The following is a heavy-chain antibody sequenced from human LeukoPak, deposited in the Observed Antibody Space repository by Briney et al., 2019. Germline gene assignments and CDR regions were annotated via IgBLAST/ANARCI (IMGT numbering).Heavy chain of an antibody. V-gene: IGHV4-39*01. CDR1: GGSISSNGYF. J-gene: IGHJ4*02. Sequence: SETLSLTCTVSGGSISSNGYFWGWSRQPPGRGLEWIGSIYYSGSTYYNPSLKSRVTISVDTSKNQFSLKLSSVTAADTAVYYCARLAMVRGVIVFDYWGQGTLVTVSS. D-gene: IGHD3-10*01. CDR3: ARLAMVRGVIVFDY. CDR2: IYYSGST.